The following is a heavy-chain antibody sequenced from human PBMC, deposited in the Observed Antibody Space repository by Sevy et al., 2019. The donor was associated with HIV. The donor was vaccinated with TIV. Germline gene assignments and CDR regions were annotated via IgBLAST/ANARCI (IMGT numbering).Heavy chain of an antibody. CDR2: ISPLNGDT. CDR3: ARAFCSGGSCYSLAF. D-gene: IGHD2-15*01. Sequence: ASVKVSCEASGYTFTSYRIYWVRQAPGQGLEWMGWISPLNGDTNYAQKFQGRVTMITDTSTSTAYMELRSLRSDDTAVYFCARAFCSGGSCYSLAFWGQGALVIVSS. V-gene: IGHV1-18*01. CDR1: GYTFTSYR. J-gene: IGHJ4*02.